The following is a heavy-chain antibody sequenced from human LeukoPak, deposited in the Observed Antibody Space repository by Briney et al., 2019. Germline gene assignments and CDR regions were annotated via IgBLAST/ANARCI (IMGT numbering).Heavy chain of an antibody. D-gene: IGHD3-22*01. J-gene: IGHJ3*02. Sequence: PSETLSLTCTVSGGSISSYYGSWIRPPPGKGLEWIGYIYYSGSTNHNPPLKSRVTISVDTSKNQFSLKLSSVTAADTAVYYCARWGGTGGLYYYDSSGYSNDTFDIWGQGTMVTVSS. CDR2: IYYSGST. CDR1: GGSISSYY. CDR3: ARWGGTGGLYYYDSSGYSNDTFDI. V-gene: IGHV4-59*08.